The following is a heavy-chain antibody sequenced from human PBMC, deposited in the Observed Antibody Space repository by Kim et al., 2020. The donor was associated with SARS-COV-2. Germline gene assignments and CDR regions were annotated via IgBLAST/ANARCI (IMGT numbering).Heavy chain of an antibody. CDR1: GGSFSGYY. CDR3: ARGTSLNCSGGSCSKHLYYYGMDV. D-gene: IGHD2-15*01. J-gene: IGHJ6*02. Sequence: SETLSLTCAVYGGSFSGYYWSWIRQPPGKGLEWIGEINHSGSTNYNPSLKSRVTISVDTSKNQFSLKLSSVTAADTAVYYCARGTSLNCSGGSCSKHLYYYGMDVWGQGTTVTVSS. V-gene: IGHV4-34*01. CDR2: INHSGST.